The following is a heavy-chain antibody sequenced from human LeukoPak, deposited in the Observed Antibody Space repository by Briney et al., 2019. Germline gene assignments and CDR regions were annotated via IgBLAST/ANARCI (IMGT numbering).Heavy chain of an antibody. CDR2: IYPGDSDT. V-gene: IGHV5-51*01. D-gene: IGHD2-2*01. CDR1: GYSFTSYW. J-gene: IGHJ4*02. Sequence: GESLMISSKASGYSFTSYWIAWVRQMPGKGLEWMGIIYPGDSDTRYSPSFQGQVTISVDKSVSAAYLQWSSLKASDTAMYYCASPPTRECSSISCPLSYWGQGTLVTVSS. CDR3: ASPPTRECSSISCPLSY.